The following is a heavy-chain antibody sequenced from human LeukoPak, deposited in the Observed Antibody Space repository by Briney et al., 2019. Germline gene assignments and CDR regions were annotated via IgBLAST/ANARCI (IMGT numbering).Heavy chain of an antibody. Sequence: PSETLSLTCTVSGGSVSTAGYYWTWIRQPPGKGLEWVGFGYYSGNTKYNPSLRGRVTISVDMSKNQFSLKLSSVTAADTAVYYCARTGYYDSSGYHEDEYYFDYWGQGTLVTVSS. J-gene: IGHJ4*02. V-gene: IGHV4-61*08. CDR2: GYYSGNT. CDR3: ARTGYYDSSGYHEDEYYFDY. CDR1: GGSVSTAGYY. D-gene: IGHD3-22*01.